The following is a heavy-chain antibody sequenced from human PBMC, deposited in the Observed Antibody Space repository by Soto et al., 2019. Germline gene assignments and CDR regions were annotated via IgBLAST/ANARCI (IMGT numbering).Heavy chain of an antibody. Sequence: QVQLVQSGAEVKKPGASVKVSCKVSGYTLTELSMHWVRQAPGKGLEWMGGFDPEDGETIYAQKFQGRVTMTEDTSTDTAYMELSSLRSEDPAVYYCSTADTVLARYGMDVWGQGTTVTVSS. J-gene: IGHJ6*02. V-gene: IGHV1-24*01. CDR2: FDPEDGET. CDR1: GYTLTELS. D-gene: IGHD5-18*01. CDR3: STADTVLARYGMDV.